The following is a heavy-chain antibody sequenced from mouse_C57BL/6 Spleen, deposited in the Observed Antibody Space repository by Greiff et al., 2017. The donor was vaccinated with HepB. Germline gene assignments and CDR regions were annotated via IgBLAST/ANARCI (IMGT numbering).Heavy chain of an antibody. D-gene: IGHD2-4*01. J-gene: IGHJ4*01. CDR2: IYPGNSDT. CDR3: TRRNDYNYYAMDY. Sequence: VQLQQSGTVLARPGASVKMSCKTSGYTFTSYWMHWVKQRPGQGLEWIGAIYPGNSDTSYNQKFKGKAKLTAVTSASTAYMELSSLTNEDSAVYYCTRRNDYNYYAMDYWGQGTSVTVSS. V-gene: IGHV1-5*01. CDR1: GYTFTSYW.